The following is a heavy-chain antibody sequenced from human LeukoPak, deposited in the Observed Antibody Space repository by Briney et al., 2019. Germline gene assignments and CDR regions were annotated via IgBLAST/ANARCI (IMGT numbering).Heavy chain of an antibody. CDR2: ISYDGSNK. Sequence: GGSLRLPCAASGFTFSSYAMHWVRQAPGKGLEWVAVISYDGSNKYCADSVKGRFTISRDNSKNTLYLQMNSLRAEDTAVYYCARGGRLVHVDYWGQGTLVTVSS. J-gene: IGHJ4*02. D-gene: IGHD6-19*01. V-gene: IGHV3-30-3*01. CDR1: GFTFSSYA. CDR3: ARGGRLVHVDY.